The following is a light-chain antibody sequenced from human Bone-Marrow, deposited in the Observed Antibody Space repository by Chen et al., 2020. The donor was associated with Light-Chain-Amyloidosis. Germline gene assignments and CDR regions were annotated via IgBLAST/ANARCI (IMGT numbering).Light chain of an antibody. Sequence: SYVLTQPSSVSVAPGQTATIACWGNNIGSTSVHWYQQTPGQAPLLVVYDDSARPSGNPERLSGANSGNPPTLTISGVEAGDEADYYWQVWDRSSDRPVFGGGTKLTVL. CDR1: NIGSTS. CDR3: QVWDRSSDRPV. CDR2: DDS. J-gene: IGLJ3*02. V-gene: IGLV3-21*02.